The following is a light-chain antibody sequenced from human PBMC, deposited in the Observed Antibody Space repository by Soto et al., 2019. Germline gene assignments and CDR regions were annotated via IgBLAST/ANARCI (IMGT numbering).Light chain of an antibody. CDR2: DAS. J-gene: IGKJ1*01. CDR3: QQSGT. Sequence: DIQMTQSPSTLSASVGDRVTITCRASQSISSWLAWYQQKPGKAPKLLIYDASSLESGVPSRFSGSGPGTDFTLTIRSLQPEDFATYYCQQSGTFGQGTKVDIK. CDR1: QSISSW. V-gene: IGKV1-5*01.